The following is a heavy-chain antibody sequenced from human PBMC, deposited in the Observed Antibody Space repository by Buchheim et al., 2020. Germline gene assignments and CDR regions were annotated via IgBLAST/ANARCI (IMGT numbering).Heavy chain of an antibody. J-gene: IGHJ6*03. V-gene: IGHV3-33*01. CDR1: GFTFSSYG. CDR3: ARDPGQTYYYYYMDV. Sequence: QVQLVESGGGVVQPGRSLRLSCAASGFTFSSYGMHWVRQAPGKGLEWVAVIWYDGSNKYYADSVKGRFTISRDNSKNTLYLQMNSLRADDTAVYYCARDPGQTYYYYYMDVWGKGT. CDR2: IWYDGSNK.